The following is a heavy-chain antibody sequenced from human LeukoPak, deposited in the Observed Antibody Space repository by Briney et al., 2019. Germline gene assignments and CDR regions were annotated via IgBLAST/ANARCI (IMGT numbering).Heavy chain of an antibody. CDR3: ARDRAYSSGWHREYYFDY. V-gene: IGHV3-30*03. D-gene: IGHD6-19*01. CDR2: ISFDGSNK. J-gene: IGHJ4*02. Sequence: GRSLRLSCAASGFTFSNYGMHWVRQAPGKGLEWVAVISFDGSNKYYADSVKGRFTISRDSSKNTLCLQMNSLRAADTAVYYCARDRAYSSGWHREYYFDYWGQGTLVTVSS. CDR1: GFTFSNYG.